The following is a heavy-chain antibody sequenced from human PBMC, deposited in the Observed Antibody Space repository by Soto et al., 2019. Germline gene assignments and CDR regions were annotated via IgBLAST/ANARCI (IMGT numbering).Heavy chain of an antibody. Sequence: SVKVSCKGSGGTFSSYAISWVRQAPGQGLEWMGGIIPSFGTASYAQKFQGRVTITADESTSTAYMELSSLRSEDTAVYYCARAVILTGYWEHYYYGMDVWGQGTTVTV. V-gene: IGHV1-69*13. CDR1: GGTFSSYA. CDR2: IIPSFGTA. D-gene: IGHD3-9*01. J-gene: IGHJ6*02. CDR3: ARAVILTGYWEHYYYGMDV.